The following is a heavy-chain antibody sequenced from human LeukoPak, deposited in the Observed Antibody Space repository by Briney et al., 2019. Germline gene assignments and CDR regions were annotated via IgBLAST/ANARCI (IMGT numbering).Heavy chain of an antibody. D-gene: IGHD2-2*01. CDR2: IYYSGST. V-gene: IGHV4-61*05. J-gene: IGHJ5*02. CDR3: ARAVAVVVPAARFDP. Sequence: PSETLSLTCTVSGGSISSSTYYWGWIRQPPGKGLEWIGYIYYSGSTNYNPSLKSRVTISVDTSKNQFSLKLSSVTAADTAVYYCARAVAVVVPAARFDPWGQGTLVTVSS. CDR1: GGSISSSTYY.